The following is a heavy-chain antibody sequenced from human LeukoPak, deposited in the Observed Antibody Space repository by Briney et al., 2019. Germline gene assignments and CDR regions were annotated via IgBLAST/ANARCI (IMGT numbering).Heavy chain of an antibody. Sequence: SETLSLTCTVYGESFNVYFWSWIRQPPGKGLEWIGEINHIGRTNSDPSVKSRVTMSIDTSKNQFSLKLTSVSAADTAVYYCARGYEGYLDYWGEGTLVTVSS. D-gene: IGHD3-3*01. J-gene: IGHJ4*02. CDR1: GESFNVYF. CDR2: INHIGRT. V-gene: IGHV4-34*01. CDR3: ARGYEGYLDY.